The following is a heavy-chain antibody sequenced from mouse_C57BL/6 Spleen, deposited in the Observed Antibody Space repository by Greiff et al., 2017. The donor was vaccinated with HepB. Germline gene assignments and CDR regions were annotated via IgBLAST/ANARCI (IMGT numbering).Heavy chain of an antibody. J-gene: IGHJ3*01. CDR3: ARREGLRQGFAY. CDR1: GYTFTSYW. CDR2: IDPSDSYT. V-gene: IGHV1-69*01. Sequence: VQLQQPGAELVMPGASVKLSCKASGYTFTSYWMHWVKQRPGQGLEWIGEIDPSDSYTNYNQKFKGKSTLTVDKSSSTAYMQLSSLTSEDSAVYYCARREGLRQGFAYWGQGTLVTVSA. D-gene: IGHD2-4*01.